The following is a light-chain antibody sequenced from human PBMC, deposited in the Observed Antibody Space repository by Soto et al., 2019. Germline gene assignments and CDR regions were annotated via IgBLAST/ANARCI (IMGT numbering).Light chain of an antibody. CDR3: AAWDSSLNAHLL. J-gene: IGLJ2*01. V-gene: IGLV1-44*01. CDR2: GNN. CDR1: SSNIGINP. Sequence: QSVLTQPPSVSGTPGQRVTISCSGSSSNIGINPVNWYQQLPGTAPTLFIYGNNQRPSVVPDRFPGSRSGTSASLAISALRSEDEADYYCAAWDSSLNAHLLFGGGTKLTVL.